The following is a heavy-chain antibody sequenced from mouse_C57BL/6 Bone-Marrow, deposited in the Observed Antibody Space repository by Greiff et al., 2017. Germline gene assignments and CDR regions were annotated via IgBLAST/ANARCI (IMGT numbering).Heavy chain of an antibody. D-gene: IGHD4-1*01. CDR3: ARSKNWDSWFAY. V-gene: IGHV14-3*01. Sequence: EVKLLESVAELVRPGASVKLSCTASGFNIKNTYMHWVKQRPEQGLEWIGRIDPANGNTKYAPKFQGKATITADTSSNTAYLQLSSLTSEDSAVYFCARSKNWDSWFAYWGQGTLVTVSA. CDR2: IDPANGNT. CDR1: GFNIKNTY. J-gene: IGHJ3*01.